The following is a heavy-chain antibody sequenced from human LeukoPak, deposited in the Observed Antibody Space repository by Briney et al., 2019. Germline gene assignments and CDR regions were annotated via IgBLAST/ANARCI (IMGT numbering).Heavy chain of an antibody. CDR2: ISGSGDNGDNA. D-gene: IGHD2-21*02. CDR1: GFTFSTYA. CDR3: AKMACGGGDCSRIYYYHGMDV. Sequence: GGSLRLSCAASGFTFSTYAMSWVRQAPGKGLEWVSAISGSGDNGDNAYYADSVKGRFAISRDNSKNTRYLQMNSLRDEDTALYYCAKMACGGGDCSRIYYYHGMDVWGQGTTVTVSS. V-gene: IGHV3-23*01. J-gene: IGHJ6*02.